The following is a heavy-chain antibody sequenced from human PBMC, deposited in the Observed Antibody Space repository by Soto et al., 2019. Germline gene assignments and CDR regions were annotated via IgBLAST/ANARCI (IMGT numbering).Heavy chain of an antibody. CDR2: IYYSGST. V-gene: IGHV4-31*03. Sequence: QVQLQESGPGLVKPSQTLSLTCTVSGGSISSGNNYWSWIRQHPGKGLEWSGYIYYSGSTYYNPSLKSRVTIAVDTSKNQFSLKLSSVTAADTAVYYCARTSYDSSGTAADPWGQGTLVTVSS. D-gene: IGHD3-22*01. CDR3: ARTSYDSSGTAADP. CDR1: GGSISSGNNY. J-gene: IGHJ5*02.